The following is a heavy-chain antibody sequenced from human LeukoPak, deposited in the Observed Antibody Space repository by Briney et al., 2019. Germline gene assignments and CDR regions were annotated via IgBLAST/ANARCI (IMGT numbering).Heavy chain of an antibody. J-gene: IGHJ4*02. Sequence: SEAVSLTCAVYGGSFSGYYWSWIRQPPGKGLEWIGEINHSGSTNYNPSLKSRVTISVDTSKNQFSLKLSSVTAADTAVYYCARGGIAAAAYYFDYWGQGTLVTVSS. V-gene: IGHV4-34*01. CDR1: GGSFSGYY. D-gene: IGHD6-13*01. CDR2: INHSGST. CDR3: ARGGIAAAAYYFDY.